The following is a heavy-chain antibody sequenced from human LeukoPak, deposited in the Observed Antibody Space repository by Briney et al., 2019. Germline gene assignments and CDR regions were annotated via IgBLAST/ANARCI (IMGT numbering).Heavy chain of an antibody. D-gene: IGHD5-18*01. CDR3: ARGGDTAMVKPWFDP. CDR2: IIPIFGTA. V-gene: IGHV1-69*06. CDR1: GGTFSSYA. J-gene: IGHJ5*02. Sequence: SVKVSCKAPGGTFSSYAISWVRQAPGQGLEWMGGIIPIFGTANYAQKFQGRVTITADKSTSTAYMELSSLRSEDTAVYYCARGGDTAMVKPWFDPWGQGTLVTVSS.